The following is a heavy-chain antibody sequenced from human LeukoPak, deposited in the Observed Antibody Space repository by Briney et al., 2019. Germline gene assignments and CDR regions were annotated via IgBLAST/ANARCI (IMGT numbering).Heavy chain of an antibody. CDR2: IGTAGDT. Sequence: GGSLRLSCAASGFTFSSYDMHWVRQATGKGLEWVSAIGTAGDTYYPGSVKGRFTISRENAKNSLYLQMNNLRAGDTAVYYCARDRRYCSSTSCYTGPYYYYGMDVWGQGTTVTVSS. V-gene: IGHV3-13*01. D-gene: IGHD2-2*02. CDR3: ARDRRYCSSTSCYTGPYYYYGMDV. CDR1: GFTFSSYD. J-gene: IGHJ6*02.